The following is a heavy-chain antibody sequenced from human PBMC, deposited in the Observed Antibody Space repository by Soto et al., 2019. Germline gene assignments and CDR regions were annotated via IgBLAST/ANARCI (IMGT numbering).Heavy chain of an antibody. Sequence: TLSLTCAVYGGSLSGHYWNWIRQPPGKGLEWIGEINHSGSTNYNPSLKSRVTISVDTSKNQFSLKLTSVTAADTAVYYCARDKITGLFDYWGQGTLVTVSS. CDR2: INHSGST. D-gene: IGHD2-8*02. V-gene: IGHV4-34*01. CDR1: GGSLSGHY. CDR3: ARDKITGLFDY. J-gene: IGHJ4*02.